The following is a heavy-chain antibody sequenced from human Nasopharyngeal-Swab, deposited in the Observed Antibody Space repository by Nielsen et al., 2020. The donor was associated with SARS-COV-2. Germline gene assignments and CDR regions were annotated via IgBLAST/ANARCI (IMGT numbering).Heavy chain of an antibody. CDR3: AREVAGMDH. CDR2: ISSSGSTI. V-gene: IGHV3-48*03. D-gene: IGHD6-19*01. Sequence: GESLKISCTASGFTFSSYEMNWVRQAPGKGLEWVSYISSSGSTIYYADSVKGRFTISRDNARNSLYLQMNSLRDEDTAVYYCAREVAGMDHWGQGTLVTVSS. J-gene: IGHJ4*02. CDR1: GFTFSSYE.